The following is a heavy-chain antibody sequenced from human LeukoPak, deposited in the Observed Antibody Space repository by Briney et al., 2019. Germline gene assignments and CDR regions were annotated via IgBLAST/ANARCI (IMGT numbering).Heavy chain of an antibody. D-gene: IGHD2-15*01. V-gene: IGHV5-51*01. J-gene: IGHJ4*02. Sequence: GESLKISCQASGYSFTSYWIGWVPQMPGKGLEWMGIIYPGDSDTRYSPSFQGQVTISADKSVRTAYLQWSSLKASDTAMYYCARQRVGATDYWGQGTLVTVSS. CDR2: IYPGDSDT. CDR3: ARQRVGATDY. CDR1: GYSFTSYW.